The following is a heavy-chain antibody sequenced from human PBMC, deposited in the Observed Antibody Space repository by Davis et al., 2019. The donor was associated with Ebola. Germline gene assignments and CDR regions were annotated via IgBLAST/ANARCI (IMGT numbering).Heavy chain of an antibody. D-gene: IGHD2-2*01. J-gene: IGHJ6*02. CDR1: GFTFTSSA. CDR3: AAGGAVGYCSSTSCYDYYGMDV. CDR2: IVVGSGNT. Sequence: SVKVSCKASGFTFTSSAMQWVRQARGQRLEWIGWIVVGSGNTNYAQKFQERVTITRDMSTSTAYMELSSLRSEDTAVYYCAAGGAVGYCSSTSCYDYYGMDVWGQGTTVTVSS. V-gene: IGHV1-58*02.